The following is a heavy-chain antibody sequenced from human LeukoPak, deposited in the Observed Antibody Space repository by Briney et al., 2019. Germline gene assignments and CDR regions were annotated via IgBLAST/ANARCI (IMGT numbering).Heavy chain of an antibody. CDR1: TFTFSDYW. D-gene: IGHD4-11*01. Sequence: PGGSLRLSCAASTFTFSDYWMHWVRQAPGKGLVWVSRISDDGSSTTCADSVRGRFTISRDNAKNTLYLQMNSLRVEDTAMYYCVRDLYSDYNWFDPWGQGTLVTVSS. V-gene: IGHV3-74*01. CDR2: ISDDGSST. CDR3: VRDLYSDYNWFDP. J-gene: IGHJ5*02.